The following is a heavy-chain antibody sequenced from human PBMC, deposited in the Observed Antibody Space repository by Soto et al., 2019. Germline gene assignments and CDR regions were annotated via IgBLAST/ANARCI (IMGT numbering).Heavy chain of an antibody. Sequence: QITLKESGPTLVKPTQTLTLTCSFSGFSLNTGGVGVGWIRQPPGKALEWLALIYWDDDTRYRPSLKSRLTVTSDTSKNQVVLTMTNIDPVDTATYYCAHRHFFDSSGYLFDYWGQGILVTVSS. D-gene: IGHD3-22*01. J-gene: IGHJ4*02. CDR3: AHRHFFDSSGYLFDY. CDR1: GFSLNTGGVG. CDR2: IYWDDDT. V-gene: IGHV2-5*02.